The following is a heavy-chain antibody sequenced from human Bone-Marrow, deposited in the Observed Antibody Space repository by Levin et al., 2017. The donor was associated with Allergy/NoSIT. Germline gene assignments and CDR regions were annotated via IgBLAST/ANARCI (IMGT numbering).Heavy chain of an antibody. CDR3: ARDRGTYSSSWYPFDY. D-gene: IGHD6-13*01. Sequence: SETLSLTCTVSGGSISSSSYYWGWIRQPPGKGLEWIGSIYYSGSTYYNPSLKSRVTISVDTSKNQFSLKLSSVTAADTAVYYCARDRGTYSSSWYPFDYWGQGTLVTVSS. CDR2: IYYSGST. V-gene: IGHV4-39*07. J-gene: IGHJ4*02. CDR1: GGSISSSSYY.